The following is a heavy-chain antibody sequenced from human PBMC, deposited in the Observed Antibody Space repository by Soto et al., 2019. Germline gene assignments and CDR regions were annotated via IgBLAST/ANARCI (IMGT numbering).Heavy chain of an antibody. CDR3: VREFTPGSPNYDY. Sequence: EVQLLESAGGLVQPGGSLRLSCVASGFTFSSYAMSWVRQAPQKGLEWVSTLTRSATTVYAASVRGRFTISRDNSKNIVYLQMDSLRAEHTPVYYCVREFTPGSPNYDYWGLGTLVTVSS. V-gene: IGHV3-23*01. J-gene: IGHJ4*02. CDR2: LTRSATT. CDR1: GFTFSSYA. D-gene: IGHD3-10*01.